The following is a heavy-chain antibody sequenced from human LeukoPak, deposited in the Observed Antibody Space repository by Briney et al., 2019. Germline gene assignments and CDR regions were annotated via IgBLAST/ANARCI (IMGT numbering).Heavy chain of an antibody. CDR3: AKDLWHNYARYFDY. V-gene: IGHV3-23*01. J-gene: IGHJ4*02. CDR2: ISGSGDST. Sequence: GGSLRLSCAASGITFSSYAKNCVRQARGKGPEWVSGISGSGDSTYYADSVKGRFTISRDNSMDTLYLQMSSLRVEDTAVYYCAKDLWHNYARYFDYSGQGTLVTVSS. D-gene: IGHD1/OR15-1a*01. CDR1: GITFSSYA.